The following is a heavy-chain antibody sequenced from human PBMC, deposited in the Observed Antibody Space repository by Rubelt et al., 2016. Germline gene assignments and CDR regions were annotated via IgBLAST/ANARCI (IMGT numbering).Heavy chain of an antibody. CDR2: KYYDGSNE. D-gene: IGHD2-2*01. J-gene: IGHJ4*02. V-gene: IGHV3-33*01. CDR1: RFTFSTYG. CDR3: ATLPSAEVPSDY. Sequence: QVQLVESGGGVVQPGRSLRLSCVASRFTFSTYGMHWVRQAPGKGLEWVAVKYYDGSNENYADSVKGRFTISRDNSKNTLYLQMNSLRVEDTAVYYCATLPSAEVPSDYWGQGTLVTVSS.